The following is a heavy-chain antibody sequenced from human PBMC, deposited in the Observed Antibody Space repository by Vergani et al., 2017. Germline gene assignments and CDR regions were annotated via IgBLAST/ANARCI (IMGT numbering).Heavy chain of an antibody. CDR3: ARSDYGGTLSPDY. D-gene: IGHD4-23*01. Sequence: QLQLQESGPGLVKPSETLSLTCTVSGGSISSGSYYWSWIRQPAGKGLEWIGRIYTSGSTNYNPSLKSRVTISVDTSKNQFSLKLSSVTAADTAVYYCARSDYGGTLSPDYWGQGTLVTVSS. CDR1: GGSISSGSYY. V-gene: IGHV4-61*02. CDR2: IYTSGST. J-gene: IGHJ4*02.